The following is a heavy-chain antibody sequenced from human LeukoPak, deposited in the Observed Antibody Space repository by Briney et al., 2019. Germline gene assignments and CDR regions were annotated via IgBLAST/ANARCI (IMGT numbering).Heavy chain of an antibody. CDR1: RFTFSTYW. CDR2: INLDGSQT. Sequence: GGSLRLSCAASRFTFSTYWMSWVRQSPGKGLEWVANINLDGSQTYYVDSVKGRFTIYRDNAENSLYLQMNSLRVGDTAVYYCTRENNYKVDYWGQGTLVTVSS. J-gene: IGHJ4*02. V-gene: IGHV3-7*01. D-gene: IGHD1-1*01. CDR3: TRENNYKVDY.